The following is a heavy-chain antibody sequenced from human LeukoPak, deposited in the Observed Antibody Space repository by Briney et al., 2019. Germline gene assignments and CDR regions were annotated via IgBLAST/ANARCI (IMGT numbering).Heavy chain of an antibody. CDR2: ISGDGGST. Sequence: GGSLRLSCAASGFTFDDYAMHWVRQAPGKGLEWVSLISGDGGSTYYADSVKGRFTISRDNSKDTLYLQMNSLRAEDTAVYYCARDIWDSSGRFFDYWGQGTLVTVSS. D-gene: IGHD3-22*01. V-gene: IGHV3-43*02. CDR3: ARDIWDSSGRFFDY. CDR1: GFTFDDYA. J-gene: IGHJ4*02.